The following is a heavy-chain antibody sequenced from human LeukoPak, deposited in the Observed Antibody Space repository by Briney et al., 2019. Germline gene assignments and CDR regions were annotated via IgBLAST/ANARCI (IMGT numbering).Heavy chain of an antibody. CDR3: ARSAPPIATAGVTGGYYFDS. CDR1: GYIFTDYY. CDR2: IDPYSGGT. V-gene: IGHV1-2*06. J-gene: IGHJ4*02. D-gene: IGHD6-13*01. Sequence: ASVKVSCKASGYIFTDYYVHWVRRAPGQRLEWMGRIDPYSGGTNYVQKFQGRVTMTRDTSISTAYMELSGLRFDGTAVYYCARSAPPIATAGVTGGYYFDSWGQGTLVTVSS.